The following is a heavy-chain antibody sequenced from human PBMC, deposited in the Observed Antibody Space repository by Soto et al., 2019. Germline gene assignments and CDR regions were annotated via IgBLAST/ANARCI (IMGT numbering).Heavy chain of an antibody. D-gene: IGHD3-22*01. V-gene: IGHV3-30-3*01. CDR1: GFTFSSYA. Sequence: QVQLVESGGGVVQPGRSLRLSCAASGFTFSSYAMHWVRQAPGKGLEWVAVISYDGSNKYYADSVKGRFTISRDNSKNTLYLQMNSLRAEDTAVYYCARVDDSSRYYRLGPYYFDYWGQGTLVTVSS. J-gene: IGHJ4*02. CDR2: ISYDGSNK. CDR3: ARVDDSSRYYRLGPYYFDY.